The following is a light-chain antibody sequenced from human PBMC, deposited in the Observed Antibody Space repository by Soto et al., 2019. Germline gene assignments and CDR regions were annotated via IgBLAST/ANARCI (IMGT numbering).Light chain of an antibody. CDR1: SNDIGSYDY. J-gene: IGLJ1*01. CDR2: GVR. Sequence: QSALTQPTSVSGSPGQSITISCTGNSNDIGSYDYVSWYQQHPGKAPRLLIHGVRNRPSGISSRFSGSKSGNTASLTISGLQAEDEANYYCNSYTTLSNRVFGTGTKLTVL. V-gene: IGLV2-14*01. CDR3: NSYTTLSNRV.